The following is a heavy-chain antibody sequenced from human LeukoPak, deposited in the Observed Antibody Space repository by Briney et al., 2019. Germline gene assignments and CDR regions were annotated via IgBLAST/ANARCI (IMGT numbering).Heavy chain of an antibody. CDR2: ISNSGDNT. D-gene: IGHD3-10*01. Sequence: GGSLRLSCAASGFTFSNAWMSWVRQAPGKGLEWVSAISNSGDNTYYAESVKGRFTISRDNSKSTLYLQMNSLEAEDTAVYYCAKSRGSGTYYKGNDYWGQGTLVTVSS. CDR1: GFTFSNAW. V-gene: IGHV3-23*01. J-gene: IGHJ4*02. CDR3: AKSRGSGTYYKGNDY.